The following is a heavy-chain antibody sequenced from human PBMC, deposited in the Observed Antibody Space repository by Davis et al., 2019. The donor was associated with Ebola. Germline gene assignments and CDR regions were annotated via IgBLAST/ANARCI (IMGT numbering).Heavy chain of an antibody. CDR1: GYTFTTHY. D-gene: IGHD6-19*01. CDR3: ARSVAGPPGWFDP. V-gene: IGHV1-18*04. Sequence: ASVKVSCKASGYTFTTHYIHWVRQAPGQGLEWMGWISAYNGNTNYAQKLQGRVTMTTDTSTSTAYMELRSLRSDDTAVYYCARSVAGPPGWFDPWGQGTLVTVSS. CDR2: ISAYNGNT. J-gene: IGHJ5*02.